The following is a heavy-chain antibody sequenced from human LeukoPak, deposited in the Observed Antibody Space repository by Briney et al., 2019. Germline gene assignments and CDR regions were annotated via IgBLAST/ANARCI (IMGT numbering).Heavy chain of an antibody. CDR2: IGGSGGST. D-gene: IGHD3-16*02. J-gene: IGHJ4*02. CDR1: GFTFSSYA. Sequence: GGSLRLSCAASGFTFSSYAMSWVRLAPGKGLEWVSAIGGSGGSTFYADSVKGRFTISRDNSKNTLYLQMNSLRAEDTAVYYCAKGLYRYTTSYPGGDYWGQGTLVTVSS. V-gene: IGHV3-23*01. CDR3: AKGLYRYTTSYPGGDY.